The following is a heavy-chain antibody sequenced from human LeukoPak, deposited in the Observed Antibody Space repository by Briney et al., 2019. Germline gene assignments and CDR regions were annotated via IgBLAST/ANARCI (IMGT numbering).Heavy chain of an antibody. CDR1: GFRLSTYW. J-gene: IGHJ6*04. D-gene: IGHD2-2*01. CDR2: IKQDGSEK. V-gene: IGHV3-7*01. CDR3: ARDGVSAALDV. Sequence: GGSLRLSCAVSGFRLSTYWMSWVRQAPGKGLEWLTNIKQDGSEKYYVDSVKGRFTISRDNAKNSLYLQMNSLRTEDTAVYYCARDGVSAALDVWGEGTTVTVSS.